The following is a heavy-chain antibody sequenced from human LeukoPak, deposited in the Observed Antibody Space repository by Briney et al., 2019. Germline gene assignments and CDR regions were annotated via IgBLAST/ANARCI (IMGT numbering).Heavy chain of an antibody. CDR2: ISGSGGST. V-gene: IGHV3-23*01. J-gene: IGHJ6*03. CDR1: GFTFSSYA. CDR3: AGPDQNYIPPDYYYYYMDV. D-gene: IGHD1-7*01. Sequence: GGPLRLSCAASGFTFSSYAMSWVRQAPGKGLEWVSAISGSGGSTYYTDSVKGRFTISRDNSKNTLYLQMNSLRAEDTAVYYCAGPDQNYIPPDYYYYYMDVWGKGTTVTVSS.